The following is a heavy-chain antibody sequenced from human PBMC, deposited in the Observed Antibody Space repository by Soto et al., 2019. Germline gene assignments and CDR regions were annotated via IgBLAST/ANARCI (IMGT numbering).Heavy chain of an antibody. J-gene: IGHJ5*02. CDR3: AKCKVAIFGVVPPGFDP. D-gene: IGHD3-3*01. CDR1: GFTVSSYA. CDR2: ISGSGGST. Sequence: GGSLRLSCAASGFTVSSYAMSWVRQAPGKGLEWVSAISGSGGSTYYADSVKGRFTISRDNSKNTLYLQMNSLRAEDTAVYYCAKCKVAIFGVVPPGFDPWGQGTLVTVSS. V-gene: IGHV3-23*01.